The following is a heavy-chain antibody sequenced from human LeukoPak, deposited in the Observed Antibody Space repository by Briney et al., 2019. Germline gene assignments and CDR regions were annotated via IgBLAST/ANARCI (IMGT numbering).Heavy chain of an antibody. D-gene: IGHD2-21*01. J-gene: IGHJ4*02. Sequence: GGSLRLSCAASGFTVSSNFLSWVRQPPGKGLEWVSDIYSGGSTYYADFVKGRFTISRDNSKNTLYLQMNSLRAEDTAVYYCTRGGGGSFPHYWGQGTLVTVSS. CDR1: GFTVSSNF. CDR2: IYSGGST. V-gene: IGHV3-53*01. CDR3: TRGGGGSFPHY.